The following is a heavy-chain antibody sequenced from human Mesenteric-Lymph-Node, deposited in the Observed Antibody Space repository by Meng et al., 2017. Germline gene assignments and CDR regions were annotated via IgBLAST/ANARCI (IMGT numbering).Heavy chain of an antibody. Sequence: GESLKISCAASGFTFSSYAMSWVRQAPGKGLEWVSAISGSGGSTYYADSVKGRFTISRDNSKNTLYLQMNSLRAEDTAVYYCAKSEVDCSGGSCYSLYYFDYWGQGTRVTGSS. CDR2: ISGSGGST. CDR3: AKSEVDCSGGSCYSLYYFDY. D-gene: IGHD2-15*01. CDR1: GFTFSSYA. J-gene: IGHJ4*02. V-gene: IGHV3-23*01.